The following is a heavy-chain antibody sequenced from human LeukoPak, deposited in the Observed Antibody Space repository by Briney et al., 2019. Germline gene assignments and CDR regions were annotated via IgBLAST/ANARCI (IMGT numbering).Heavy chain of an antibody. D-gene: IGHD6-13*01. J-gene: IGHJ6*04. CDR3: ARLAYSSSWYYYGMDV. CDR2: IDTSDSYT. Sequence: GAPRLFSGKCSGSFFTSYWISGGRPLPGKGLEWMGRIDTSDSYTNYSPSFQGHVTISADNSISTAYLQWSSLKASDTAMYYCARLAYSSSWYYYGMDVWGKGTTVTVSS. V-gene: IGHV5-10-1*01. CDR1: GSFFTSYW.